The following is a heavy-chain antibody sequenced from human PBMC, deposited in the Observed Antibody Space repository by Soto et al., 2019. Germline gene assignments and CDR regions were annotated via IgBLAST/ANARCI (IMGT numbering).Heavy chain of an antibody. V-gene: IGHV3-11*01. CDR2: ISPSGSPL. CDR1: GFTLSDHQ. D-gene: IGHD1-1*01. J-gene: IGHJ4*02. Sequence: NPGASLRLSCTASGFTLSDHQMSWIRQAPGKGLEWVSYISPSGSPLYYADSVKGRFTISRDNAKNSLYLQMSSLRAEDTALYYCARDPDTTSKNDYWGLGTQVTVSS. CDR3: ARDPDTTSKNDY.